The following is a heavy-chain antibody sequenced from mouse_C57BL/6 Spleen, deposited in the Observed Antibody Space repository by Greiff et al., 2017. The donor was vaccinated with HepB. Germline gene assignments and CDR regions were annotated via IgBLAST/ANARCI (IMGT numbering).Heavy chain of an antibody. J-gene: IGHJ4*01. CDR1: GYAFTNYL. V-gene: IGHV1-54*01. CDR3: ARRGKNYAMDY. D-gene: IGHD2-1*01. Sequence: VQVVESGAELVRPGTSVKVSCKASGYAFTNYLIEWVKQRPGQGLEWIGVINPGSGGTNYNEKFKGKATLTADKSSSTAYMQLSSLTSEDSAVYFCARRGKNYAMDYWGQGTSVTVSS. CDR2: INPGSGGT.